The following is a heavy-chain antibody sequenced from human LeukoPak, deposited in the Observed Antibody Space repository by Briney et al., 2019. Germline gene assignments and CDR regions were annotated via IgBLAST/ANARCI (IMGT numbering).Heavy chain of an antibody. CDR1: GYSFTSYW. D-gene: IGHD6-13*01. Sequence: GESLKISCKGSGYSFTSYWIGWVRQMPGKGLEWMGIIYPGDSDTRYSPSFQGQVAISADKSISTAYLQWSSPKASDTAMYYCARRIGAAGTFYYYYGMDVWGQGTTVTVSS. V-gene: IGHV5-51*01. J-gene: IGHJ6*02. CDR2: IYPGDSDT. CDR3: ARRIGAAGTFYYYYGMDV.